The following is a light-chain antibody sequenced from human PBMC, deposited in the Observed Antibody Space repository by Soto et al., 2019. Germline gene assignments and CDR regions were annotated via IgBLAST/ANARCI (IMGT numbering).Light chain of an antibody. V-gene: IGKV1-8*01. CDR2: AAS. CDR1: QGISSY. CDR3: QQYYSYPRT. J-gene: IGKJ1*01. Sequence: AIRMTQSPSSLSASTGDRVTITCRASQGISSYLAWYQQKPGKAPKLLIYAASTLQSGVPSRFSGSGSGTDITLTICCLQSEDFATYYCQQYYSYPRTFGQGTKVEIK.